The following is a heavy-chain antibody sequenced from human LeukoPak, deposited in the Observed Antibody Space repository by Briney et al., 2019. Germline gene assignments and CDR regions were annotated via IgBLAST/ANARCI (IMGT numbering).Heavy chain of an antibody. D-gene: IGHD2-2*01. CDR3: ARGGRYCSSTSCYRAFDI. Sequence: GGSLRLSCAASGFTFSSYSMNWVRQAPGKGLEWVSYISSSSSTIYYADSVKGRFTISRDNAKNSLYLQMNSLRDEDTAVYYCARGGRYCSSTSCYRAFDIWGQGTMVTVSS. V-gene: IGHV3-48*02. J-gene: IGHJ3*02. CDR2: ISSSSSTI. CDR1: GFTFSSYS.